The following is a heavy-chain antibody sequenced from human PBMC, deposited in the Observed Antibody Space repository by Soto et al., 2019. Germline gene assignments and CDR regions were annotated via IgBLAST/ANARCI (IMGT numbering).Heavy chain of an antibody. Sequence: EVQLLESGGDLVQPGGSLRLSCGASGFTFSSYAMSWVRQAPGKGLEWVSSTSNGGGITYYADSVKGRFTISRDNSKNTLYLQMNSLRAEDTATYYCAKAVSDLSRVYFAHWGQGTLVSVSS. CDR1: GFTFSSYA. CDR3: AKAVSDLSRVYFAH. J-gene: IGHJ4*02. D-gene: IGHD2-21*02. V-gene: IGHV3-23*01. CDR2: TSNGGGIT.